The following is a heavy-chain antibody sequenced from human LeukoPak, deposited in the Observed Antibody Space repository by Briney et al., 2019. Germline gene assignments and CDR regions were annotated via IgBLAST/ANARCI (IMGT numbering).Heavy chain of an antibody. V-gene: IGHV4-59*08. CDR1: GGSISSYY. D-gene: IGHD6-19*01. Sequence: PSETLSLTCTVSGGSISSYYWSWIRQPPGKGLEWIGYIYYSGSTNYNPSLKSRVTISVDTSKNQFSLKLSSVTAADTAVYYCARLSYSGSGYYYYYYGMDVWGQGTTVTVSS. CDR2: IYYSGST. J-gene: IGHJ6*02. CDR3: ARLSYSGSGYYYYYYGMDV.